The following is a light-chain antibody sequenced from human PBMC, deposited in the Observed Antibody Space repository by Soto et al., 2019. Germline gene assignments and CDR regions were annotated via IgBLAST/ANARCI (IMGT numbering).Light chain of an antibody. J-gene: IGKJ5*01. CDR3: QQHTDWPPIT. CDR1: QNINRK. V-gene: IGKV3-15*01. CDR2: GAS. Sequence: EIVMTPASATLSLSPGERAPLSCRASQNINRKLAWYQQKPGQAPSLLIYGASTRASGVPARFSGSGSGTDFILTISSLQSEDSAVYYCQQHTDWPPITFGQGTRLEIK.